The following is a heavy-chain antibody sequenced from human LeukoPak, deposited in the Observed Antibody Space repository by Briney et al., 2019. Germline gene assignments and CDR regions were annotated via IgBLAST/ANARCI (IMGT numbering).Heavy chain of an antibody. CDR2: IYYSGST. J-gene: IGHJ1*01. CDR1: GGSISSYY. Sequence: SETLSLTCTVSGGSISSYYWSWIRQPPGKGLEWIGYIYYSGSTNYNPSLKSPVTISVDTSKNQFSLKLSSVTAADTAVYYCAGTISYYYDSSGYPEYFQHWGQGTLVTVSS. CDR3: AGTISYYYDSSGYPEYFQH. D-gene: IGHD3-22*01. V-gene: IGHV4-59*01.